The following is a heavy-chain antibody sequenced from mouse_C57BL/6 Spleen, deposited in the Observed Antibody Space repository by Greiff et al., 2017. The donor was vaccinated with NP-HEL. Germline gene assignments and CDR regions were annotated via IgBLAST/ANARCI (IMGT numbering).Heavy chain of an antibody. V-gene: IGHV3-6*01. CDR3: ASNYYYGSSPWFAY. Sequence: EVQLQESGPGLVKPSQSLSLTCSVTGYSITSGYYWNWIRQFPGNKLEWMGYISYDGSNNYNPSLKNRISITRDTSKNQFFLKLNSVTTEDTATYYCASNYYYGSSPWFAYWGQGTLVTVSA. CDR2: ISYDGSN. J-gene: IGHJ3*01. CDR1: GYSITSGYY. D-gene: IGHD1-1*01.